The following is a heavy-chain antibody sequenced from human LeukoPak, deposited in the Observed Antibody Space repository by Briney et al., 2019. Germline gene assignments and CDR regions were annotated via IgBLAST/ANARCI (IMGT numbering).Heavy chain of an antibody. CDR1: GYIFTGHY. D-gene: IGHD3-3*01. V-gene: IGHV1-2*02. CDR2: INPNSGGT. Sequence: ASVKVSCKASGYIFTGHYMHWVRQAPGQGLEWMGWINPNSGGTNYAQKFQGRVTMTRDTSISTAYMELSRLRSDDTAVYYCARERHYDFWSGYYTSPDDAFDIWGQGTMVTASS. J-gene: IGHJ3*02. CDR3: ARERHYDFWSGYYTSPDDAFDI.